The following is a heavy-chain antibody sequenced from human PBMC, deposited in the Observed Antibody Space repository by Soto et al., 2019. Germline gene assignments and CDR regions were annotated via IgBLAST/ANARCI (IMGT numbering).Heavy chain of an antibody. CDR3: ARVWDYYDSSGYSYFDY. D-gene: IGHD3-22*01. J-gene: IGHJ4*02. V-gene: IGHV3-30-3*01. CDR2: ISYDGSNK. Sequence: QVQLVESGGGVVQPGRSLRLSCAASGFTFSSYAMPWVRQAPGKGLEWVAVISYDGSNKYYADSVKGRFTISRDNSKNTLYLQMNSLRAEDTAVYYCARVWDYYDSSGYSYFDYWGQGTLVTVSS. CDR1: GFTFSSYA.